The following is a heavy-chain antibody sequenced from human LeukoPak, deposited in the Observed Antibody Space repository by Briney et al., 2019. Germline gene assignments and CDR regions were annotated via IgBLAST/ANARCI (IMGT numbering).Heavy chain of an antibody. Sequence: SETLSLTCTVSGDSISSSSYYWGWIRQPPGKGLEWIGSIYYSGSTYYNPSLKSRVTISVDTSKNQFSLKLSSVTAADTAVYYCARDRSYGGYGMDVWGQGTTVTVSS. J-gene: IGHJ6*02. D-gene: IGHD3-16*01. CDR3: ARDRSYGGYGMDV. CDR1: GDSISSSSYY. CDR2: IYYSGST. V-gene: IGHV4-39*07.